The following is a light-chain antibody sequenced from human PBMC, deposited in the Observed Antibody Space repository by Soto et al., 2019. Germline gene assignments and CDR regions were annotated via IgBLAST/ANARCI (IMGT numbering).Light chain of an antibody. CDR3: HQYDDWPPGYT. J-gene: IGKJ2*01. V-gene: IGKV3-15*01. CDR2: GAS. Sequence: IVLTQSPATLSVSPGYIATLSCRASQSISDNLAWYQQKRGQAPRLLIHGASTMATGIPARFSGSGSGTEFTLTLSILQSEDFAVYYCHQYDDWPPGYTFGQGTKLEI. CDR1: QSISDN.